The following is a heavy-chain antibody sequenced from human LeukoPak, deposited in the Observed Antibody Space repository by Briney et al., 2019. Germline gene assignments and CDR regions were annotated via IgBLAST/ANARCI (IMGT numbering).Heavy chain of an antibody. CDR3: VRVEYGVDCRGGSCYSGWYYFDF. D-gene: IGHD2-15*01. V-gene: IGHV5-51*04. CDR1: GYDFSNYY. J-gene: IGHJ4*02. CDR2: IHPGNSDD. Sequence: GESLKISCQASGYDFSNYYIGWVRQMPGKGLEWMGIIHPGNSDDKYSPSFQGQVTISADRPINTVYLQWSSLKASDRGMYYCVRVEYGVDCRGGSCYSGWYYFDFWGQGTLVTVSS.